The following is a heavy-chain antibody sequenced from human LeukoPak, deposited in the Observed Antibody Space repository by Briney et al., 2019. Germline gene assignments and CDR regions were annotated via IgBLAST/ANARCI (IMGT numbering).Heavy chain of an antibody. V-gene: IGHV3-74*01. CDR1: RFNVNNYW. CDR2: INEDGRVT. Sequence: GGSLRLSCAASRFNVNNYWMHWVRQAPGKGLVWVSRINEDGRVTSYAGSVRGRFTISRDSAENTLHLQMNSLRAEDTAVYYCVKDSGGNSDYWGQGTLVTVSS. J-gene: IGHJ4*02. D-gene: IGHD4-23*01. CDR3: VKDSGGNSDY.